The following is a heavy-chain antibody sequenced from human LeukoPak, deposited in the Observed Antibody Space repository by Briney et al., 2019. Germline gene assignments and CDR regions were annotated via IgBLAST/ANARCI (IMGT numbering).Heavy chain of an antibody. CDR1: GSTFSNAW. J-gene: IGHJ4*02. CDR2: IKSKTDGGTT. V-gene: IGHV3-15*01. CDR3: TTIPNYDYVWGSYRPYYFDY. Sequence: GGSLRLACPPDGSTFSNAWMSWVRQAPGKGLEWVGRIKSKTDGGTTDYAAPVKGRFTISRDDSKNTLYLQMNSLKTEDTAVYYCTTIPNYDYVWGSYRPYYFDYWGQGTLVTVSS. D-gene: IGHD3-16*02.